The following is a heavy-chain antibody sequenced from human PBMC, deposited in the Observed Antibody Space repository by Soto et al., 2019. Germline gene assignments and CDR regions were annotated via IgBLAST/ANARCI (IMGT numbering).Heavy chain of an antibody. D-gene: IGHD3-16*02. V-gene: IGHV4-31*03. CDR1: GVSISLGGYY. CDR2: ISYSGNT. Sequence: LSLTCTVSGVSISLGGYYWSWIRQHPGKGLEWLGHISYSGNTYYNPSLNSRLTISLDTSKNQFSLNLSSVTAADTAVYYCARQDRAQDFDYWGQGTLVTVSS. J-gene: IGHJ4*02. CDR3: ARQDRAQDFDY.